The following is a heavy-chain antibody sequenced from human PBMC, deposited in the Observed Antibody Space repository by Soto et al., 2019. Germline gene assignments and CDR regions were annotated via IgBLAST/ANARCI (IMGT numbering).Heavy chain of an antibody. CDR1: GGSISSSSYY. CDR2: IYYSGST. V-gene: IGHV4-39*01. J-gene: IGHJ4*02. Sequence: SETLSLTCTVSGGSISSSSYYWGWIRQPPGKGLEWIGSIYYSGSTYYNPSLKSRVTISVDTSKNQFSLKLSSVTAADTAVYYCARQLGDIVVVVAAVDYWGQGTLVTVSS. D-gene: IGHD2-15*01. CDR3: ARQLGDIVVVVAAVDY.